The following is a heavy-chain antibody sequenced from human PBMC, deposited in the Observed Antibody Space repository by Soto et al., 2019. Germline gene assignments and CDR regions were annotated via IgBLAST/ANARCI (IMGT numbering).Heavy chain of an antibody. J-gene: IGHJ4*02. CDR1: GGSISGYY. Sequence: SETLSLTSPVSGGSISGYYGSWIRQPPGKGLEWIGYIYYSGSTNYNPSLKRRVTISVDTSKNQFSLKLSSVTAADTAVYYCARGFGVVNQLGYWGQGTLVTVSS. CDR3: ARGFGVVNQLGY. D-gene: IGHD3-3*01. CDR2: IYYSGST. V-gene: IGHV4-59*01.